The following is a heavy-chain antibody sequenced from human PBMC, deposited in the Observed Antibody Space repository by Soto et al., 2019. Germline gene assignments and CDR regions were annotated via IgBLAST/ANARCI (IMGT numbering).Heavy chain of an antibody. CDR2: ISYDGSNK. V-gene: IGHV3-30*18. Sequence: PGGSLRLSCAASGFTFSSYGMHWVRQAPGKGLEWVAVISYDGSNKYYADSVKGRFTISRDNSKNTLYLQMNSLRAEDTAVYYCAKDRSGVRDGYNSGDFDYWGQGTLVTVSS. D-gene: IGHD5-12*01. CDR1: GFTFSSYG. CDR3: AKDRSGVRDGYNSGDFDY. J-gene: IGHJ4*02.